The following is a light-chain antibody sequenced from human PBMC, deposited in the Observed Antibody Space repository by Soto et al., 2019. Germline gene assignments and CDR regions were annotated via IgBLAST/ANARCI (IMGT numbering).Light chain of an antibody. Sequence: ETVMTQSPATLSVSPGERPTLSCRASQSVYSNLAWYQQKPGQAHRLLIYDASTRATGIPARLNGSGSGTEFTLPISSRQSEDCAVYYCQQYNTWPLTFGPGTKVHI. V-gene: IGKV3-15*01. CDR3: QQYNTWPLT. J-gene: IGKJ3*01. CDR2: DAS. CDR1: QSVYSN.